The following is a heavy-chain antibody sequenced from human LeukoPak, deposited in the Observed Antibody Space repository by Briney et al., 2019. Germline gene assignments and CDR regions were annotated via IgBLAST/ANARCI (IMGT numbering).Heavy chain of an antibody. V-gene: IGHV3-7*04. CDR2: INQGGSEK. J-gene: IGHJ4*02. CDR1: GFTFSTSR. CDR3: ARLTNSGYYWLFDY. Sequence: PGGSLRLSCAASGFTFSTSRMSWVRQAPGRGLEWLANINQGGSEKYYVDSVRGRFTISRDNAENSLFLQMNSLRAEDTAVYYCARLTNSGYYWLFDYWGQGTLVTVSS. D-gene: IGHD3-22*01.